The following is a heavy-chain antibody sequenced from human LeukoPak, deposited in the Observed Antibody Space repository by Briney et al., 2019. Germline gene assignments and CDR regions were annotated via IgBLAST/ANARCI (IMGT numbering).Heavy chain of an antibody. Sequence: GGSLRLSCAASGFTFSSHCMSWVRQAPGKGLEWVANIKQDGSEKYYVDSVKGRFTISRDNAKNSLYLQMNSLRTEDTAVYYCARDDYGGTNYWGQGTLVTVSS. D-gene: IGHD4/OR15-4a*01. CDR1: GFTFSSHC. V-gene: IGHV3-7*01. CDR2: IKQDGSEK. J-gene: IGHJ4*02. CDR3: ARDDYGGTNY.